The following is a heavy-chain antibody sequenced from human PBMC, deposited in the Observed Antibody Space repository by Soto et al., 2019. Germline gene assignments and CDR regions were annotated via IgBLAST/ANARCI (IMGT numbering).Heavy chain of an antibody. D-gene: IGHD1-26*01. CDR2: IFHSGST. CDR1: GGSIRSDDW. V-gene: IGHV4-4*02. Sequence: ETLSLTCAVSGGSIRSDDWWSWVRQPPGKGLEWIGEIFHSGSTNYNPSLKTRVTISVDKSKNQFSLKLSSVTAADTAVYYCARVFSGSYSDYWGQGTLVTVSS. CDR3: ARVFSGSYSDY. J-gene: IGHJ4*02.